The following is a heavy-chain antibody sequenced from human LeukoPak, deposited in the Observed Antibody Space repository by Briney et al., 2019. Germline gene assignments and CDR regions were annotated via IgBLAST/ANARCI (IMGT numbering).Heavy chain of an antibody. Sequence: GGSLRLSCAASGFTFDSYAMSWVRQAPGEGLEWVSGISRSGGSTYYADSVKGRFTISRDNSKNTLYLQMNSLRAEDTAVYYCAKADRGAINDAFDIWGQGTMVTVSS. CDR1: GFTFDSYA. J-gene: IGHJ3*02. CDR3: AKADRGAINDAFDI. CDR2: ISRSGGST. D-gene: IGHD3-10*01. V-gene: IGHV3-23*01.